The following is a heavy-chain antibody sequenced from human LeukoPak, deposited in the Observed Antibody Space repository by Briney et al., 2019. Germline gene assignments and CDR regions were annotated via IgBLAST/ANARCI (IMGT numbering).Heavy chain of an antibody. Sequence: GGSLRLSCAASGFTVSSNYMSWVRQAPGKGLEWVSVIYSGGSTYYADSVKGRFTISRHNSKNTLYLQMNSLRAEDTAVYYCARYYYDSSGYDAFDTWGQGTMVTVSS. CDR2: IYSGGST. CDR3: ARYYYDSSGYDAFDT. J-gene: IGHJ3*02. CDR1: GFTVSSNY. V-gene: IGHV3-53*04. D-gene: IGHD3-22*01.